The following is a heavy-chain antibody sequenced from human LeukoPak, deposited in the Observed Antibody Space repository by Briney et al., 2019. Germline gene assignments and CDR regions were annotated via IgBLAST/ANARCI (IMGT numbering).Heavy chain of an antibody. D-gene: IGHD3-3*01. J-gene: IGHJ4*02. CDR3: VSTAYNDFWSGRPGYFDY. CDR2: IYTSGST. Sequence: SETLSLTCTVSGGSISSYYWSWIRQPAGKGLEWIGRIYTSGSTNYNPSLKSRVTMSVDTSKNQFSLKLSSVTAADTAVYYCVSTAYNDFWSGRPGYFDYWGQGALVTASS. CDR1: GGSISSYY. V-gene: IGHV4-4*07.